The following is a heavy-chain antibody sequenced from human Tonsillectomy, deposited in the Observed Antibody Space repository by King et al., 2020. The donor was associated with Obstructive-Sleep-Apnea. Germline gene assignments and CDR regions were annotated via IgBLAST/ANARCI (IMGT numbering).Heavy chain of an antibody. CDR2: INPNSGGT. Sequence: QLVQSGAEVKKPGASVKVSCKASGYTFTGYYMHWLRQAPGQGLEWMGWINPNSGGTNYAQKFQGRVTMTRDTSISTAYMELSRLRSDDTAVYYCARSPSELFGSAFDIWGQGTMVTVSS. J-gene: IGHJ3*02. D-gene: IGHD3-10*01. CDR3: ARSPSELFGSAFDI. CDR1: GYTFTGYY. V-gene: IGHV1-2*02.